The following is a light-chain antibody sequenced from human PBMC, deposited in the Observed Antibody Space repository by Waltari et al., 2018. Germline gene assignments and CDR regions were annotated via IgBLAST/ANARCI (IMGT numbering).Light chain of an antibody. J-gene: IGKJ3*01. Sequence: EILMTQSPATLSVSPGESATLTCRTSQGVSNNFAWYQQKPGQAPRLLNYDATSRATGTPARFSGSGSGTEFPLTSSSLQSEDVAVYYCQQDNKWLFGPGTKVNIK. CDR1: QGVSNN. CDR3: QQDNKWL. V-gene: IGKV3-15*01. CDR2: DAT.